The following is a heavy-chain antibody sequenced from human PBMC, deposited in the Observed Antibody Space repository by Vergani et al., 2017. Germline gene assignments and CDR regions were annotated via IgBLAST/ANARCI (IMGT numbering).Heavy chain of an antibody. J-gene: IGHJ6*02. CDR3: ARVRSTTTVVTPGGNYYYYGFDV. CDR1: GGSFSGYY. CDR2: IYYIGST. Sequence: QVQLQQWGAGLLKPSETLSLTCAVYGGSFSGYYWSWIRQPPGKGLEWIGYIYYIGSTNYNPSLKSRVTISVDTSKNQFSLKLSAVTAADTAVYYCARVRSTTTVVTPGGNYYYYGFDVWGQGTTVTVSS. V-gene: IGHV4-34*11. D-gene: IGHD4-23*01.